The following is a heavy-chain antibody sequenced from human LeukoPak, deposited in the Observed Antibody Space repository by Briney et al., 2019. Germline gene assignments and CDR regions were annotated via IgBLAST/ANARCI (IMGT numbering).Heavy chain of an antibody. D-gene: IGHD3-9*01. J-gene: IGHJ4*02. V-gene: IGHV3-30*04. Sequence: GGSLKLSCAASGFTFSGSPMHWVRQAPGKGLEWVAVISYDGSNKYYADSVKGRFTISRDNSKNTLYLQMNSLRAEDTAVYYCAKDRILTGRYYFDYWGQGTLVTVSS. CDR1: GFTFSGSP. CDR3: AKDRILTGRYYFDY. CDR2: ISYDGSNK.